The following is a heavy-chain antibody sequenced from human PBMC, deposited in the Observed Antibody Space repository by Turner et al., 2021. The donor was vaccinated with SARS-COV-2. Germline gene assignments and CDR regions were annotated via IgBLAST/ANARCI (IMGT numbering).Heavy chain of an antibody. Sequence: EVQLVESGKGLVPPGGSLRLSCSASGFTFSSYARHCFRQAPGKGLEYISAISSNGSSTYYADTVKGRFTITRDNSKNTLYLQRSSLRAEDTAVYYCVKGYYWGQGTLVTVSS. CDR1: GFTFSSYA. CDR2: ISSNGSST. V-gene: IGHV3-64D*06. CDR3: VKGYY. J-gene: IGHJ4*02.